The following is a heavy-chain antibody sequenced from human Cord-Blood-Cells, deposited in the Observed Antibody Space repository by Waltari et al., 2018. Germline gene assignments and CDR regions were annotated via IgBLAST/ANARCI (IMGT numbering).Heavy chain of an antibody. CDR3: AREAGYCSSTSCYAFDI. J-gene: IGHJ3*02. CDR2: IIPIFGTA. Sequence: QVQLVQSGAEVKKPGSSVKVSCKDSGGTFSSYAISWVRQAPGQGLEWMGGIIPIFGTANYAQKFQGRVTITADESTSTAYMELSSLRSEDTAVYYCAREAGYCSSTSCYAFDIWGQGTMVTVSS. CDR1: GGTFSSYA. D-gene: IGHD2-2*01. V-gene: IGHV1-69*01.